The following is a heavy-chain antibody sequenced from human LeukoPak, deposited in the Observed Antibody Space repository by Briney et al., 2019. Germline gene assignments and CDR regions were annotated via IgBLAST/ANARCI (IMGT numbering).Heavy chain of an antibody. D-gene: IGHD6-13*01. V-gene: IGHV1-58*01. Sequence: ASVKVSCKASGFTFTSSAVQWVRQARGQRLEWIGWIVVGSGNTNYAQKFQERVTITRDMSTSTAYMELSSLRSEDTAVYYCAAVLYSSSWYYYYGMDVRGQGTTVTVSS. J-gene: IGHJ6*02. CDR2: IVVGSGNT. CDR1: GFTFTSSA. CDR3: AAVLYSSSWYYYYGMDV.